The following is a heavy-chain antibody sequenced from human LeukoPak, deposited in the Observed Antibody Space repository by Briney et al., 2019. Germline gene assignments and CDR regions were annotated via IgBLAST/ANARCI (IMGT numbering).Heavy chain of an antibody. Sequence: SETLSLTCTVSGGSISSYYWSWIRQPPGKGLEWIGYIYYSGSTNYNPSLKSRVTISVDTSKNQFSLKLSSVTAADTAVYYCARLSGAFGYRYSYFDYWGQGTLVTVSS. D-gene: IGHD5-18*01. CDR2: IYYSGST. V-gene: IGHV4-59*08. CDR1: GGSISSYY. CDR3: ARLSGAFGYRYSYFDY. J-gene: IGHJ4*02.